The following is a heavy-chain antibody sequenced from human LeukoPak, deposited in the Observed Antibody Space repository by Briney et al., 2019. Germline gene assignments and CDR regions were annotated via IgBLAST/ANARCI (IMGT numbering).Heavy chain of an antibody. CDR3: ARDAGSSGGYGRPYFDY. J-gene: IGHJ4*02. Sequence: SQTLSLTCTVSARSLSSHYWRWIRQPAGKGLEWIGYIYYSGSTNYNPSLKSRVTISLDTSKNQYSLKLSSVTAADTAVYYCARDAGSSGGYGRPYFDYWGQGTLVTVSS. V-gene: IGHV4-59*11. CDR1: ARSLSSHY. CDR2: IYYSGST. D-gene: IGHD6-19*01.